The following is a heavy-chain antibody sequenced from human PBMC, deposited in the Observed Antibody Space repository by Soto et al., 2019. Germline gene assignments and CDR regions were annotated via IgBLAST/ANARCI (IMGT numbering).Heavy chain of an antibody. J-gene: IGHJ5*02. Sequence: PSETLSLTCTVSGGSISSSNWWSWVRQPPGKGLEWIGEIYHSGSTNYNPSLKSRVTISVDKSKNKFSLKLSSVTAADTAVYYCASLYSSGSSSLKWFDPWGQGTLVTVSS. V-gene: IGHV4-4*02. D-gene: IGHD6-25*01. CDR1: GGSISSSNW. CDR2: IYHSGST. CDR3: ASLYSSGSSSLKWFDP.